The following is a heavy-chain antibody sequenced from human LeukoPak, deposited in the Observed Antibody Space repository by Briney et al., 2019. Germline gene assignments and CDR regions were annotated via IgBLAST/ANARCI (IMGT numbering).Heavy chain of an antibody. Sequence: PGGSLRLSCAASGFTFSSYAMSWVRQAPGKGLEWVSAISGSGGSTYYADSVKGRFTISRDNSKNTLYLQMNSLKTKDTAVYYCTTDLEWRELPDYYFDYWGQGTLVTVSS. J-gene: IGHJ4*02. CDR1: GFTFSSYA. CDR2: ISGSGGST. D-gene: IGHD1-26*01. CDR3: TTDLEWRELPDYYFDY. V-gene: IGHV3-23*01.